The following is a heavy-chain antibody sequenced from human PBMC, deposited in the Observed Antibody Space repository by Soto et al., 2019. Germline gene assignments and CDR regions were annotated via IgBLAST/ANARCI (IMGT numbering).Heavy chain of an antibody. J-gene: IGHJ6*03. D-gene: IGHD4-17*01. CDR1: GFTFGDYA. V-gene: IGHV3-49*03. CDR2: IRSKAYGGTT. Sequence: GGSLRLSCTASGFTFGDYAMSWFRQAPGKGLEWVGFIRSKAYGGTTEYAASVKGRFTISRDDSKSIAYLQMNSLKTEDTAVYYCTRDATVTTLANTYYYYYMDVWGKGTTVTVSS. CDR3: TRDATVTTLANTYYYYYMDV.